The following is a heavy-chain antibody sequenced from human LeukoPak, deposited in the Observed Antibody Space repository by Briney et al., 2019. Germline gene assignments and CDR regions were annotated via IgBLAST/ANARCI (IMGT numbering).Heavy chain of an antibody. V-gene: IGHV3-7*01. D-gene: IGHD3-16*02. CDR3: ARNPDGRVSWFDP. CDR1: GFTFSSYW. CDR2: IKQDGSEK. Sequence: PGGSLRLSCAASGFTFSSYWMSWVRQAPGKGLEWVANIKQDGSEKYYVDSVKGRFTISRDNAKNSLYLQMNSLRAEDTAAYYCARNPDGRVSWFDPWGQGTLVTVSS. J-gene: IGHJ5*02.